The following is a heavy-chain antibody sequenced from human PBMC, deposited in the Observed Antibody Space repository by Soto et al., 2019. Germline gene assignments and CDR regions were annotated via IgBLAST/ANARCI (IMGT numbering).Heavy chain of an antibody. CDR2: IIPIFGTA. Sequence: VQLVQSGAEVKKPGSSVKVSCKASGGTFSSYAISWVRQAPGQGLEWMGGIIPIFGTANYAQKFQGRVTITADESTSTAYMELSSLRSEDTAVYYCATQRFLEWSYYYYGMDVWGQGTTVTVSS. D-gene: IGHD3-3*01. J-gene: IGHJ6*02. CDR1: GGTFSSYA. CDR3: ATQRFLEWSYYYYGMDV. V-gene: IGHV1-69*12.